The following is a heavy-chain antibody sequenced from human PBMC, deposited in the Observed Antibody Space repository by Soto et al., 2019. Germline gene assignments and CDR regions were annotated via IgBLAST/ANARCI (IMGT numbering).Heavy chain of an antibody. Sequence: QVQLEQSGAEVKKRGASVKVSFKASGYTFNNYGISWVRQAPGQGLEWMGWIGPYNGNTDHAQNFQGRVTMTTDTSTNTAYMELRILRSDDTALYYCARCYCRVGSCYTCWHFDLWGRGTLVTVSS. CDR2: IGPYNGNT. CDR1: GYTFNNYG. J-gene: IGHJ2*01. D-gene: IGHD2-15*01. CDR3: ARCYCRVGSCYTCWHFDL. V-gene: IGHV1-18*01.